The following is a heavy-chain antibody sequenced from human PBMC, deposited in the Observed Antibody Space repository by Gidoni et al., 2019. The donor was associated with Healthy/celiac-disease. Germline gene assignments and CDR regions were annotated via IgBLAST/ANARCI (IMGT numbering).Heavy chain of an antibody. Sequence: QLQLQESGPGLVKPSETLSLTCTVSGCSISSSSYYWGWIRQPPGKGLEWIGSIYYSGSTYYNPSLKSRVTISVDTSKNQFSLKLSSVTAADTAVYYCARPTELMVRGAHDAFDIWGQGTMVTVSS. V-gene: IGHV4-39*01. J-gene: IGHJ3*02. CDR1: GCSISSSSYY. CDR2: IYYSGST. D-gene: IGHD3-10*01. CDR3: ARPTELMVRGAHDAFDI.